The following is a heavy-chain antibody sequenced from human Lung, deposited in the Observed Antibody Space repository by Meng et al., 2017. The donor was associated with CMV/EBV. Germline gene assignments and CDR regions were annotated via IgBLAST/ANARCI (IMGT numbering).Heavy chain of an antibody. V-gene: IGHV4-4*02. CDR1: GGSISISTW. Sequence: QMQLQESGPGLVKPSGTLSLTCDVSGGSISISTWWSWVRQPPGKGLEWIGEIYHSGGTNYNPSLRGRVTISLDKSKNQFSLTLRSVTAADTAVYYCARDPYATGWAGWGQGTLVTVSS. CDR3: ARDPYATGWAG. CDR2: IYHSGGT. J-gene: IGHJ4*02. D-gene: IGHD6-19*01.